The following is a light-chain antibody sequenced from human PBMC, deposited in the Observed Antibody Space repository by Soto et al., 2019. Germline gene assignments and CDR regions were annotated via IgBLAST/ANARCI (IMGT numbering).Light chain of an antibody. V-gene: IGKV3-11*01. CDR3: QQRSNWPVT. J-gene: IGKJ1*01. CDR2: DAS. Sequence: EFVLTQSPGTLSLSSGERATLSCRASQTVRNNYLAWYQQKPGQAPRLLIYDASNRATGIPARFSGSGSGTDFTLTISSLEPEDFAVYYCQQRSNWPVTFGQGTKVDIK. CDR1: QTVRNNY.